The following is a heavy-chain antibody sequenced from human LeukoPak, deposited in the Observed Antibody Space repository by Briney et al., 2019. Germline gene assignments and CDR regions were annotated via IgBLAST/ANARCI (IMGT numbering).Heavy chain of an antibody. Sequence: GASVKVSCKASGYTFTTYDINWVRQATGQGLEWMGWLNPNSGNTGYAQKFQGRVTMTRNTSISTAYMELNSLRSEDTAVYYCARGLRRLRYFDWFLGEYWFDPWGQGTLVTVSS. CDR1: GYTFTTYD. CDR2: LNPNSGNT. D-gene: IGHD3-9*01. J-gene: IGHJ5*02. V-gene: IGHV1-8*01. CDR3: ARGLRRLRYFDWFLGEYWFDP.